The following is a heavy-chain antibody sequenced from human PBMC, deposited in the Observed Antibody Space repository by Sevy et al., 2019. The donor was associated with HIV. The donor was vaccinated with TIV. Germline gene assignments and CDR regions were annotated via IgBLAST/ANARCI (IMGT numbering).Heavy chain of an antibody. V-gene: IGHV2-5*01. J-gene: IGHJ4*02. D-gene: IGHD6-13*01. Sequence: SGPTLVKPTQTLTLTCTFSGFSLSTSGVGVGWIRQPPGKALEWLALIYWNDDKRYSPSLKSRLTITKDTSKNQVVLTMTNMDPVDTATYYCARTQLVRGGFDYWDQGTLVTVSS. CDR3: ARTQLVRGGFDY. CDR2: IYWNDDK. CDR1: GFSLSTSGVG.